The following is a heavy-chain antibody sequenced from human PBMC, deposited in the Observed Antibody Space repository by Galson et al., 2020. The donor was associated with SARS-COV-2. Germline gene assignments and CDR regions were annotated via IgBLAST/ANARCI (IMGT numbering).Heavy chain of an antibody. J-gene: IGHJ4*02. CDR2: IYYSGST. CDR1: GGSISSYY. V-gene: IGHV4-59*01. CDR3: ATWRKGIFDY. Sequence: SETLSLTCTVSGGSISSYYWSWIRQPPGKGLEWIGYIYYSGSTNYNPSLKSRVTISVDTSKNQFSLKLSSVTAADTAVYYCATWRKGIFDYWCQGTLVTVSS.